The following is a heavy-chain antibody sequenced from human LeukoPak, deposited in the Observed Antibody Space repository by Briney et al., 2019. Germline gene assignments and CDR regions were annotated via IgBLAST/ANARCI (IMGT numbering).Heavy chain of an antibody. CDR3: ARGGSGWSFDY. D-gene: IGHD6-19*01. V-gene: IGHV1-18*01. Sequence: ASVKVSCKASGYTFTNYGISWVRQAPGQGLEWMGWISVYRGNTDYAQNLQGRVTMTADTSTSTAYMELRSLKSDDTAVYYCARGGSGWSFDYWGQGTLVTVSS. J-gene: IGHJ4*02. CDR1: GYTFTNYG. CDR2: ISVYRGNT.